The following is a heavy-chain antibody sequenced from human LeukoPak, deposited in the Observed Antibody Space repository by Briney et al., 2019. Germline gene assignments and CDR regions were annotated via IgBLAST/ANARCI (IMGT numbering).Heavy chain of an antibody. V-gene: IGHV3-73*01. Sequence: PGGSLRLSCAASGFTFSVSAIHWVRQASGKGLEWVGPIKGKPKKYTTIYGESVKGRFTMSSDDSKNTAYLQMNSLKIEDTAVYYCSRTGPDGAMDDFWGQGTLVSVSS. D-gene: IGHD1-14*01. CDR1: GFTFSVSA. J-gene: IGHJ4*02. CDR2: IKGKPKKYTT. CDR3: SRTGPDGAMDDF.